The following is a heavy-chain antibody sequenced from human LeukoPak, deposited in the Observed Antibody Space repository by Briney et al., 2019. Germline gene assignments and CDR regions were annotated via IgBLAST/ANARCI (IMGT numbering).Heavy chain of an antibody. CDR2: IYSGGST. CDR1: GFTVSSNY. Sequence: PGGSLRLSCAASGFTVSSNYMSWVRQAPGKGLEWVSVIYSGGSTYYADSVKGRFTISRDNSKNTLYLQMNSLRAEDTAVYYCAREMATIGGPYWYFDLWGRGTLVTVSS. J-gene: IGHJ2*01. D-gene: IGHD5-24*01. CDR3: AREMATIGGPYWYFDL. V-gene: IGHV3-53*01.